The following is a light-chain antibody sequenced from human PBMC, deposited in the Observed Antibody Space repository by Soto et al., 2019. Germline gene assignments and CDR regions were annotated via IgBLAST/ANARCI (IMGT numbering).Light chain of an antibody. CDR2: KAS. Sequence: IQMTQSPSTLSASVGDSVTITCRASQSISVWLAWYQQKPGKAPKLLLYKASSLQSGVPSRFSGSGSGTEFTLTISSLQPDDFATYYCQQYNTYSITFGQGTRLEIK. J-gene: IGKJ5*01. CDR3: QQYNTYSIT. CDR1: QSISVW. V-gene: IGKV1-5*03.